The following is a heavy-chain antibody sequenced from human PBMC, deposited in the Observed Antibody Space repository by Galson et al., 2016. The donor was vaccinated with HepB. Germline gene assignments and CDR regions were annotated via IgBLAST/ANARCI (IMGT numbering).Heavy chain of an antibody. J-gene: IGHJ4*02. CDR1: GFAFSSYD. CDR3: GTRRLRWGFL. Sequence: SLRLSCAASGFAFSSYDMTWVRQPRGKRLEWVSGVDNRGGKTYYADSVKGRFTISRDNSRNTLYLQLNSLRAEDTGFYYCGTRRLRWGFLWGQGTLVIVSS. CDR2: VDNRGGKT. D-gene: IGHD4-23*01. V-gene: IGHV3-23*01.